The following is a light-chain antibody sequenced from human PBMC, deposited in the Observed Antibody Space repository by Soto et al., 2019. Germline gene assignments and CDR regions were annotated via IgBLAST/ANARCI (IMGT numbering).Light chain of an antibody. V-gene: IGKV3-20*01. CDR2: GAS. J-gene: IGKJ1*01. CDR1: QSVSSSY. CDR3: QQYGSSPPWK. Sequence: EIVLTQSPGTLSLSPGERATLSCRASQSVSSSYLAWYQQKPGQAPRLLIYGASSRATGIPDRLSGSGSGTDFTLTISRLEPEDFAVYYCQQYGSSPPWKFGQGTKVEIK.